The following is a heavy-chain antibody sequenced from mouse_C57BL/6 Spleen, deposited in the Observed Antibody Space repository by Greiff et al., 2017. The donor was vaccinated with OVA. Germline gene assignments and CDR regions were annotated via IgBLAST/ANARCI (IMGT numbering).Heavy chain of an antibody. V-gene: IGHV14-4*01. CDR1: GFNIKDDY. Sequence: VQLQQSGAELVRPGASVKLSCTASGFNIKDDYMHWVKQRPEQGLEWIGWIDPENGDTEYASKFQGKATITADTSSNTAYLQLSSLTSEDTAVYYCTTYYSNYKAHWGQGTLVTVSA. CDR3: TTYYSNYKAH. D-gene: IGHD2-5*01. J-gene: IGHJ3*01. CDR2: IDPENGDT.